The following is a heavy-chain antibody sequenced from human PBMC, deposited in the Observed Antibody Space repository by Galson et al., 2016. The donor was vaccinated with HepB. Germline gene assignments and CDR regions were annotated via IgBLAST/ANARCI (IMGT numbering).Heavy chain of an antibody. D-gene: IGHD4-11*01. CDR2: ISWNSGSI. Sequence: SLRLSCAASGFTFDDYAMHWVRQAPGKGLEWVSGISWNSGSIGCADSVKGRFTISRDNAKNSLYLQMNSLRAEDTALYYCAKDITLDYSNYRGSYYYYYMDVWGKGTTVTVSS. J-gene: IGHJ6*03. V-gene: IGHV3-9*01. CDR3: AKDITLDYSNYRGSYYYYYMDV. CDR1: GFTFDDYA.